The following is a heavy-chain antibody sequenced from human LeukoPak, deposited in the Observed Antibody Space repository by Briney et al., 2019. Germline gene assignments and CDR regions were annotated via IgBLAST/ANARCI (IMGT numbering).Heavy chain of an antibody. V-gene: IGHV3-23*01. CDR1: GFTFSIYA. J-gene: IGHJ4*02. CDR3: ARPSSSWYFDY. CDR2: IGDSGAST. Sequence: PGGSLRLSCAASGFTFSIYAMSWVRQAPGEGLEWVSTIGDSGASTYYAQSVKGRFTISRDNSKNMLFLQMASLRAEDTAIYFCARPSSSWYFDYWGQGTLVTVSS. D-gene: IGHD6-13*01.